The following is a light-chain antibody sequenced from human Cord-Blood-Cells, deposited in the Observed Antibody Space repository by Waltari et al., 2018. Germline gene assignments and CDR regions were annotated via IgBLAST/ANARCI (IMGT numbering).Light chain of an antibody. CDR3: SSYTSSSTYV. Sequence: QSALTQPASVSGSPGQSITISCTGTSSDVGGFNYVSWYQQHPGKAPKLMIYDVSNRPSGVSKRFSGSKSGNTASMTISGLQAEEEADYYCSSYTSSSTYVFGTGTKVTVL. V-gene: IGLV2-14*03. J-gene: IGLJ1*01. CDR1: SSDVGGFNY. CDR2: DVS.